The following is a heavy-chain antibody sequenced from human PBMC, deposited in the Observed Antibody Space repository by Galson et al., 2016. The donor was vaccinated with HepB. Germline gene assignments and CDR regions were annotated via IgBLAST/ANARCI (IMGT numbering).Heavy chain of an antibody. CDR1: GGTFSSYA. Sequence: SVKVSCKASGGTFSSYAINWVRQVPGQGLEWMGGIIPMFGTANHAQKFQGRVTITADESTSTAYMDLSSLRSEDTAVYYCAGEDYDILTGYPKSDAFDIWGQGTMVTVSS. J-gene: IGHJ3*02. V-gene: IGHV1-69*13. CDR3: AGEDYDILTGYPKSDAFDI. D-gene: IGHD3-9*01. CDR2: IIPMFGTA.